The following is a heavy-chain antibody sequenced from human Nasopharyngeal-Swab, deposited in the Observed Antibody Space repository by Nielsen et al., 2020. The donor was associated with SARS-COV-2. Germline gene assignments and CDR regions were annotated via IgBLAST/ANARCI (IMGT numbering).Heavy chain of an antibody. CDR1: GGSFSSYY. J-gene: IGHJ6*03. Sequence: SESLSLTCAVYGGSFSSYYWSWIRQPPGKGLEWIGEINHSGSTNYNPSPKSRVTISVDTSQNQFSLKLSSVTAAETAVYYCAGGRTHLGIAAAGTSSGGRYYYYYMDVWGKGTTVTVSS. V-gene: IGHV4-34*01. CDR2: INHSGST. D-gene: IGHD6-13*01. CDR3: AGGRTHLGIAAAGTSSGGRYYYYYMDV.